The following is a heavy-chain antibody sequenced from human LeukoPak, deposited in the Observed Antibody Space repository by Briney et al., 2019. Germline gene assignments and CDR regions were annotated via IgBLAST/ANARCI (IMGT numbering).Heavy chain of an antibody. CDR1: GGSISGSSYY. V-gene: IGHV4-39*07. D-gene: IGHD2-2*01. J-gene: IGHJ4*02. Sequence: PSETLSLTCTVSGGSISGSSYYWGWIRQPPGEGLEWIGSIYYSGSTYYNPSIKSRVFISVDTSKNQFSLNLSSLTAADTAVYFCARDEGSSYPFDYWGQGTLVTVSS. CDR3: ARDEGSSYPFDY. CDR2: IYYSGST.